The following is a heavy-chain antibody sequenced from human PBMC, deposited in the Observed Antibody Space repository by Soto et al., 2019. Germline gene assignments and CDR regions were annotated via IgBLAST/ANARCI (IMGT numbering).Heavy chain of an antibody. CDR2: ISYDDGTNR. V-gene: IGHV3-30-3*01. D-gene: IGHD6-19*01. J-gene: IGHJ4*02. CDR1: GFTFSSFT. CDR3: ARSIAVAASPEFDY. Sequence: QVQLVESGGGVVQPGRSLRLSCTASGFTFSSFTMHWVRQAPGKGLEWLGVISYDDGTNRFYADSVKGRFTFSSDNPQNTLYLQMNSLRADDTVVYFCARSIAVAASPEFDYWGQGTLVTVSS.